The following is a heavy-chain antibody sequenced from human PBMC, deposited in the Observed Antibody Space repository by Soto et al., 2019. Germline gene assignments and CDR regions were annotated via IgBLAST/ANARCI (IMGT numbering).Heavy chain of an antibody. D-gene: IGHD4-17*01. CDR2: ISYYGSNK. J-gene: IGHJ4*02. Sequence: QVQLVESGGGVVQPGRSLRLSCAASGFTFSSYGMHWVRQAPGKGLEWVAVISYYGSNKYYADSVKGRFTISRDNSGNTLYLQMSSLRAEATAVYYCAKDGWLFSDDYGDFGPDYWGQGTLVTVSS. V-gene: IGHV3-30*18. CDR1: GFTFSSYG. CDR3: AKDGWLFSDDYGDFGPDY.